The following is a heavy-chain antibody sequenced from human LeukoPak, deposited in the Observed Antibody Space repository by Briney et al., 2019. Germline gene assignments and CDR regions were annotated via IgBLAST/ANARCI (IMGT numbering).Heavy chain of an antibody. Sequence: SETLSLTCTVSGGSISSYYWSWIRQPPGKGLEWIGYIYTSGSTNYNPSLKSRVTISVDTSKNQFSLKLSSVTAADTAVYYCARLRLYYYYMDVWGKGTTVTVFS. V-gene: IGHV4-4*09. CDR1: GGSISSYY. J-gene: IGHJ6*03. CDR2: IYTSGST. CDR3: ARLRLYYYYMDV.